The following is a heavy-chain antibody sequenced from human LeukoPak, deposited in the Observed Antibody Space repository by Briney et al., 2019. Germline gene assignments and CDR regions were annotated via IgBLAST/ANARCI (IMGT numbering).Heavy chain of an antibody. CDR1: GYTFTSYG. V-gene: IGHV1-18*01. Sequence: GASVKVSCKASGYTFTSYGISWVRQAPGQGLEWMGWISAYNGNTNYAQELQGRVTMTTDTSTSTAYMELRSLRSDDTAVYYCARLCSSGWRTLSGPLGYWGQGTLVTVSS. CDR3: ARLCSSGWRTLSGPLGY. D-gene: IGHD6-19*01. J-gene: IGHJ4*02. CDR2: ISAYNGNT.